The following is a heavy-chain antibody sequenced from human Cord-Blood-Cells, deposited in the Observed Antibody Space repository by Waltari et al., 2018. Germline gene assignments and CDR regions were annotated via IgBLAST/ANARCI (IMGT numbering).Heavy chain of an antibody. J-gene: IGHJ3*02. D-gene: IGHD3-3*01. CDR1: GGSISSGDYY. CDR2: IYYSGST. V-gene: IGHV4-30-4*08. Sequence: QVQLQESGPGLVKPSQTLSLTCTVSGGSISSGDYYWSWIRQPPGKGLEWIGYIYYSGSTYYNPSLKSRGTISVDTSKNQFSLKLSSVTAADTAVYYCARTLPITIFGVVIRHDAFDIWGQGTMVTVSS. CDR3: ARTLPITIFGVVIRHDAFDI.